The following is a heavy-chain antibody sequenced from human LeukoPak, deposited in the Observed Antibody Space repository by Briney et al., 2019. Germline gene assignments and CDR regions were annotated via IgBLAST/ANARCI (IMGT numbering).Heavy chain of an antibody. J-gene: IGHJ5*02. CDR3: TKDPNGDYIGAFDP. V-gene: IGHV3-23*01. Sequence: GGSLRLSCAASGFSFSSFAMTWVRQAPGKGLEWVSSITGGHYATYNTDSVKGQFTISRDNAKNTLYLQMNSLRADDTAIYYCTKDPNGDYIGAFDPWGQGTLVTVSS. CDR1: GFSFSSFA. CDR2: ITGGHYAT. D-gene: IGHD4-17*01.